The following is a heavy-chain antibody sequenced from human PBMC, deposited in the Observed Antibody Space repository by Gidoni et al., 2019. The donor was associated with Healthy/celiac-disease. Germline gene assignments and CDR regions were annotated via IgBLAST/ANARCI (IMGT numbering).Heavy chain of an antibody. D-gene: IGHD4-17*01. Sequence: QITLKESGPTLVKPTQTLTLTCTFSGFSPSTSGVGVGWIRQPPGNSLEWLALVAWNDDKRYNPSLKSRLTITKDTSKKQVVLTMTNMDPVDTATYYCAHRTTVTTPYFDYWGQGTLVTVSS. J-gene: IGHJ4*02. CDR1: GFSPSTSGVG. V-gene: IGHV2-5*01. CDR3: AHRTTVTTPYFDY. CDR2: VAWNDDK.